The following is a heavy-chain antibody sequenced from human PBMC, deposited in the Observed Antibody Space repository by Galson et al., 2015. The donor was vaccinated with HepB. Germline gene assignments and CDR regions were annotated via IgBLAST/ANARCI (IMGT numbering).Heavy chain of an antibody. V-gene: IGHV1-18*04. Sequence: SVKVSFKASGYTFTSYGISWVRQAPGQGLEWMGWISAYNGNTNYAQKFQGRVTITADKSTSTAYMELSSLRSEDTAVYYCAAAVAHTAMVSNRPESYYWGQGTLVTVSS. CDR3: AAAVAHTAMVSNRPESYY. CDR2: ISAYNGNT. J-gene: IGHJ4*02. CDR1: GYTFTSYG. D-gene: IGHD5-18*01.